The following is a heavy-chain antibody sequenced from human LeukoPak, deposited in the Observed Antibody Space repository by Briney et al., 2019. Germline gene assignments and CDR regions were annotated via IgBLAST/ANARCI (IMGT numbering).Heavy chain of an antibody. CDR3: ARDDGDNDAFDI. Sequence: SETLSLTCTVSGGSISSYYWSWIWQPPGKGLEWIGYIYYSGSTYYNPSLKSRVTISVDTSKNQFSLKLGSVTAADTAVYYCARDDGDNDAFDIWGQGTMVTVSS. CDR2: IYYSGST. D-gene: IGHD4-17*01. CDR1: GGSISSYY. J-gene: IGHJ3*02. V-gene: IGHV4-59*01.